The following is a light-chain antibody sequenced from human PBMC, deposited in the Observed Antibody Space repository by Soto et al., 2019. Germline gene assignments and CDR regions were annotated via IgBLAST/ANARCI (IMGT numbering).Light chain of an antibody. CDR3: QQYYSAPHT. CDR2: WAS. V-gene: IGKV4-1*01. CDR1: QSVLYSSNNKNY. J-gene: IGKJ2*01. Sequence: DIVMTQSPDSLAVSLGERATIICKSSQSVLYSSNNKNYLAWYQQKPGQPPKLLIYWASTRESGVPDRFSGSGSGTDFTLTISSLQAEDVAVYYCQQYYSAPHTFGRGTKLEIK.